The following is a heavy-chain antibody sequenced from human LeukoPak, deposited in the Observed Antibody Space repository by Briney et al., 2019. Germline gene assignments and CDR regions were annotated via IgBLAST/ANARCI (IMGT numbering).Heavy chain of an antibody. Sequence: GASVKVSCKASGYTFTGYYMHWVRQAPGQGLEWMGWFNPNSGGTNYAQKFQGRVTMTRDTSISTAYMELSRLRSDDTAVYYCARDRYCSSTSCYTREYYYYGMDVWGQGTTVTVSS. CDR3: ARDRYCSSTSCYTREYYYYGMDV. J-gene: IGHJ6*02. V-gene: IGHV1-2*02. D-gene: IGHD2-2*02. CDR1: GYTFTGYY. CDR2: FNPNSGGT.